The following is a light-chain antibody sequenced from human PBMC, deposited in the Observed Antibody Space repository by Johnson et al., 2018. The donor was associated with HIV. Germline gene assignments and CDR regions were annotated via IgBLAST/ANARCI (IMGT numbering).Light chain of an antibody. J-gene: IGLJ1*01. CDR2: DNN. CDR3: GTLDSSLSAGYV. Sequence: QSVLTQPPSVSAAPGQKVTISCSGSSSNIGNNYVSWYQQLPGTAPKLLIYDNNKRPSGIPDRFSGSKSGTSATLGITGLQNGDEADYYCGTLDSSLSAGYVFGTGTKVTVL. CDR1: SSNIGNNY. V-gene: IGLV1-51*01.